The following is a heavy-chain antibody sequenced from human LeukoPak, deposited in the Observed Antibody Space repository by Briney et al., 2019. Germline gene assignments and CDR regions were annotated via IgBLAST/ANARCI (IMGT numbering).Heavy chain of an antibody. CDR1: GGSISSSSYY. D-gene: IGHD5-18*01. J-gene: IGHJ5*02. Sequence: SETLSLTCTVSGGSISSSSYYWGWIRQPPGKGLEWIGSIYYSGSTYYNPSLKSRVTISVDTSKNQFSLKLSSVTAADTAVYYCARRPQLWFAGMGIDPWGQGTLVTVSS. CDR2: IYYSGST. CDR3: ARRPQLWFAGMGIDP. V-gene: IGHV4-39*07.